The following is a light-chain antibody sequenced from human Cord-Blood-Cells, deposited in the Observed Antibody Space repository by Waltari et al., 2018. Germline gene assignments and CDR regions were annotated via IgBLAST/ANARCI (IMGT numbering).Light chain of an antibody. CDR2: EVS. Sequence: QSITISCTGTSSDVGGYNYVSWYQQHPGKAPKLMIYEVSNRPSGVSNRFSGSKSGNMASLTISGLQAEDEADYYCSSYTSSSTVFGGGTKLTVL. CDR1: SSDVGGYNY. V-gene: IGLV2-14*01. J-gene: IGLJ3*02. CDR3: SSYTSSSTV.